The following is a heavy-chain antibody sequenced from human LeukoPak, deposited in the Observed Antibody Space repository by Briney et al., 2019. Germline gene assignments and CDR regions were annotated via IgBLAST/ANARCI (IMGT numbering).Heavy chain of an antibody. CDR3: ARSSREYQLPAWRV. CDR2: INPNSGGT. V-gene: IGHV1-2*02. CDR1: GYTFTGYY. J-gene: IGHJ4*02. Sequence: TSVKVSCKASGYTFTGYYMHWVRQAPGQGLEWMGWINPNSGGTNYAQKFQGRVTMTRDTSISTAYMELSRLRSDDTAVYYSARSSREYQLPAWRVWGQGTLVTVSS. D-gene: IGHD2-2*01.